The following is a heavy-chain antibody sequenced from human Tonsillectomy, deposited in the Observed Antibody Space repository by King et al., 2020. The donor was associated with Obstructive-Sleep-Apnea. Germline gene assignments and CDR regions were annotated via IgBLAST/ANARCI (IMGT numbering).Heavy chain of an antibody. CDR2: IYYSGST. J-gene: IGHJ5*01. D-gene: IGHD6-13*01. CDR1: GGSISSGTYY. CDR3: ARGDVESSSWFGS. Sequence: QLQESGPGLVKPSQTLSLTCTVSGGSISSGTYYWSWIRQHPGKGLGWIGYIYYSGSTSYNPSLKSRVSISVDTSKNQFSLKVRSVTAADTAVYYCARGDVESSSWFGSWXQGTLVTVSS. V-gene: IGHV4-31*03.